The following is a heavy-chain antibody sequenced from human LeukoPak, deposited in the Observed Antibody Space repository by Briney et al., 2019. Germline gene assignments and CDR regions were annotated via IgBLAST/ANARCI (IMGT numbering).Heavy chain of an antibody. CDR1: GYTFTSHF. V-gene: IGHV1-46*04. Sequence: ASVKVSCKASGYTFTSHFMHWVRQAPGQGLEWMGIINPIDGGTAYAQRLQGRVTMTRDLSTSTVYMEVSSLRSEDTAVYYCARKSPGYYYYMDVWGTGSTVTVSS. J-gene: IGHJ6*03. CDR2: INPIDGGT. CDR3: ARKSPGYYYYMDV.